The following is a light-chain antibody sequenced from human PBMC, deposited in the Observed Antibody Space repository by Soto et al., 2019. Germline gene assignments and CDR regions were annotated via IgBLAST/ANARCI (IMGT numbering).Light chain of an antibody. Sequence: QSALTQPASVSGSPGQSITISCTGTSSDVGSYKLVSWYQQHPGKAPKVLVYEDTKRPSGVSYRFSGFKSGNTASLTISGLQDEDEADYYCCSYAGSSSWVFGGGTKLTVL. CDR3: CSYAGSSSWV. J-gene: IGLJ3*02. CDR2: EDT. CDR1: SSDVGSYKL. V-gene: IGLV2-23*01.